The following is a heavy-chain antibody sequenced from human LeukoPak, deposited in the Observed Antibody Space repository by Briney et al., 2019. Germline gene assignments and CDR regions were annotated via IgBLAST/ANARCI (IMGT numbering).Heavy chain of an antibody. Sequence: GRSLRLSCAASGFTFSTYALHWVRQAPGKGLEWVAVISYDGRNNYYADSLKGRFTISRDNSKNTLYLQMNSLRAEDTAVYYCARSTSSEYDIYHFDYWGQGTLVTVPS. D-gene: IGHD3-9*01. J-gene: IGHJ4*02. CDR2: ISYDGRNN. V-gene: IGHV3-30*04. CDR3: ARSTSSEYDIYHFDY. CDR1: GFTFSTYA.